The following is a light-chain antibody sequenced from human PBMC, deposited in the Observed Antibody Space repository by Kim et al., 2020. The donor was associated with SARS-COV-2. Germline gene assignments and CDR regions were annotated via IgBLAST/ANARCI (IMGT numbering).Light chain of an antibody. CDR3: LQDFSFPRT. CDR2: AAS. V-gene: IGKV1-6*01. CDR1: QGIRND. Sequence: AIHMTQSPSSLSASVGDRVTITCRASQGIRNDLGWYQQKPGKAPNLLIYAASSVASGVPSRFSGSGSGTDFTLTISSLQPEDFATYYCLQDFSFPRTFGQGTKVDIK. J-gene: IGKJ1*01.